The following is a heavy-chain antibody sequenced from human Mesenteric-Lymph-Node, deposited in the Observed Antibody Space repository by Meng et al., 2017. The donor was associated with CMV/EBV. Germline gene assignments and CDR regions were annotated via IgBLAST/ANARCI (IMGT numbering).Heavy chain of an antibody. J-gene: IGHJ4*02. D-gene: IGHD3-9*01. CDR2: LSSYNGNT. V-gene: IGHV1-18*01. CDR3: ARDRDTDWYSPFDY. Sequence: VQLVQSGPEVKRPGASVKLSCRTSGFTFTSFGFTWVRQAPGQGLEWMGWLSSYNGNTNYAQKFQDRVTMTRDTSINTAYMEVNRLNSDDTAMYYCARDRDTDWYSPFDYWGPGTLVTVSS. CDR1: GFTFTSFG.